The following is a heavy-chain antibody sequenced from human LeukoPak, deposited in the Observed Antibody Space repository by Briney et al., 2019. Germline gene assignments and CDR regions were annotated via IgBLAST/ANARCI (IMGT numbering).Heavy chain of an antibody. V-gene: IGHV3-30*18. D-gene: IGHD1-7*01. CDR1: GFTFSSYG. CDR3: AKSQLELLLAGTDY. CDR2: ISYDGSNK. Sequence: GGSLRLSCAASGFTFSSYGMHWVRQAPGKGLEWVAVISYDGSNKYYADSVKGRFTISRDNSKNTLYLQMNSLRAEDTAVYYCAKSQLELLLAGTDYWGQGTLVTVSS. J-gene: IGHJ4*02.